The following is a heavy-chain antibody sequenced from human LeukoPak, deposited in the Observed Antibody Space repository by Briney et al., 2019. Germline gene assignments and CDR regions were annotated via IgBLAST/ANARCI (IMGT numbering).Heavy chain of an antibody. CDR3: ATDPVSSATTFDY. V-gene: IGHV1-24*01. D-gene: IGHD1-1*01. CDR1: LSTLTELS. CDR2: FDPEDGET. J-gene: IGHJ4*02. Sequence: APVKVSSKLSLSTLTELSIHCVRQSPGKRLKWWGGFDPEDGETIHAQKFQGRVTMTEDTSTDTAYMELSSLRSEDTAVYYCATDPVSSATTFDYWGQGTLVTVSS.